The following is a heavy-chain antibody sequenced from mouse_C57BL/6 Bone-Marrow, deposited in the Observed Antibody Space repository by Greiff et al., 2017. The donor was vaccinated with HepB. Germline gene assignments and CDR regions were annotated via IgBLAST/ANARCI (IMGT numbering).Heavy chain of an antibody. CDR2: INPSTGGT. CDR1: GYSFTGYY. D-gene: IGHD2-5*01. Sequence: EVQLQQSGPELVKPGASVKISCKASGYSFTGYYMNWVKQSPEKSLEWIGEINPSTGGTTYNQKFKAKATLTVDKSSSTAYMQLKSLTSEDSAVYYCALYYSNYLYFDYWGQGTTLTVSS. V-gene: IGHV1-42*01. J-gene: IGHJ2*01. CDR3: ALYYSNYLYFDY.